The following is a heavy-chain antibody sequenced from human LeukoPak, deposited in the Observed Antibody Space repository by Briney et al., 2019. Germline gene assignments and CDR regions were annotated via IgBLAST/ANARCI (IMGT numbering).Heavy chain of an antibody. J-gene: IGHJ4*02. CDR3: ARGIWSARTVDYYLDS. CDR2: INAGNGHT. CDR1: GYTSSNYA. D-gene: IGHD2-21*01. V-gene: IGHV1-3*01. Sequence: APVKVSCKASGYTSSNYAIHWVRQAPGQRFEWMGWINAGNGHTKYSQNFQGRVTITRDSSASTVYMELSSLTSEDTAVYYCARGIWSARTVDYYLDSWGQGTLVTVSS.